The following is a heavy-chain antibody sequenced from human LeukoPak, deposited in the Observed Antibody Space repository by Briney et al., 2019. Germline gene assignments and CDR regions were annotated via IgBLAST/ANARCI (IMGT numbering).Heavy chain of an antibody. D-gene: IGHD2-15*01. CDR3: ARRYCSGGSCYPDY. V-gene: IGHV5-51*01. CDR2: IYPGDSDT. J-gene: IGHJ4*02. CDR1: GSSFTSYW. Sequence: GESLQISCQGSGSSFTSYWIGWVRQMPGKGLEWMGIIYPGDSDTRYSPSFQGQVTISADKSISTAYLQWSSLKASDTAMYYCARRYCSGGSCYPDYWGQGTLVTVSS.